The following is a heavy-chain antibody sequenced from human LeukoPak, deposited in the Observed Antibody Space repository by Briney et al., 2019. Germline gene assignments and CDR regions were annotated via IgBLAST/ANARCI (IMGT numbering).Heavy chain of an antibody. D-gene: IGHD3-10*01. CDR1: GFSLTIGYF. CDR2: IHYSGST. Sequence: SETLSLTCNVSGFSLTIGYFWGWIRQPPGKGLEWIGSIHYSGSTYYNPSLKSRVTISVDTPKNQFSLKLSSVTAADTAVYYCARRAGSGSTKVFDIWGQGTMVTVSS. V-gene: IGHV4-38-2*02. CDR3: ARRAGSGSTKVFDI. J-gene: IGHJ3*02.